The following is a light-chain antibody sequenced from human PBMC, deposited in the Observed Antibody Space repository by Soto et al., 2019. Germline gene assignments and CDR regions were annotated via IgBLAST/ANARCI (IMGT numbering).Light chain of an antibody. V-gene: IGLV3-21*04. CDR1: KIGGKS. J-gene: IGLJ3*02. Sequence: SYELTQPPSVSVAPGKTARITCGGDKIGGKSVHWYRQKPGQAPVLVIYYDNDRPSGIPERFSGSNSGNTATLTISRVEAGDEADYCCQVWDNTSDHPGVFGGGTKLTVL. CDR3: QVWDNTSDHPGV. CDR2: YDN.